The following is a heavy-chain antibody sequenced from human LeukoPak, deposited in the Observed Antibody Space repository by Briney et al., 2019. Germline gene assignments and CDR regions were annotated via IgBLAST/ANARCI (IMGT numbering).Heavy chain of an antibody. D-gene: IGHD3-16*01. CDR1: GFTLSSYT. J-gene: IGHJ6*03. Sequence: GSLRLSCAASGFTLSSYTMNWVRQPPGKGLEWIGSIYYSGSTYYNPSLKRRVTISVDTPKNQFSLKLSSVTAADTAVYYCARSPGWGFYYYYYMDVWGKGTTVTVSS. CDR2: IYYSGST. CDR3: ARSPGWGFYYYYYMDV. V-gene: IGHV4-39*07.